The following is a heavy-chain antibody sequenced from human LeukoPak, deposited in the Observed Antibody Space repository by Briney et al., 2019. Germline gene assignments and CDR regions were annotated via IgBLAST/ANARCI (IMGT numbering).Heavy chain of an antibody. CDR1: GGPMSSGNG. J-gene: IGHJ3*01. Sequence: PSETLSLTCVVSGGPMSSGNGWSWVRQPPGKGLEWVANIKQDGSEKNYVDSVKGRFTISRDNAQNSLYLQMNSLRAEDTAVYYCASTATCSFWGQGTMVTVSS. V-gene: IGHV3-7*01. D-gene: IGHD2-2*01. CDR2: IKQDGSEK. CDR3: ASTATCSF.